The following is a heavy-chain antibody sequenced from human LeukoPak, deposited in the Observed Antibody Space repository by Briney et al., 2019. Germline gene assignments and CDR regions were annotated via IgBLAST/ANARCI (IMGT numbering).Heavy chain of an antibody. Sequence: SETLSLTCTVSGGSISSYYWSWIRQPPGKGLEWIGYIYYSGSTNYNPSLKSRVTISVDTSKNQFSLKLSSVTAADAAVYYCARDQTPEWTAVAGWGAFDIWGQGTMVTVSS. J-gene: IGHJ3*02. CDR3: ARDQTPEWTAVAGWGAFDI. CDR1: GGSISSYY. V-gene: IGHV4-59*01. D-gene: IGHD6-19*01. CDR2: IYYSGST.